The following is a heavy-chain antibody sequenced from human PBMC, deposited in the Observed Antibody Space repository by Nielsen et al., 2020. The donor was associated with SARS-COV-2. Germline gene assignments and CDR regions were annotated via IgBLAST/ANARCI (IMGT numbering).Heavy chain of an antibody. D-gene: IGHD1-26*01. CDR2: INSDGSST. CDR3: ARGSGSYYFDY. J-gene: IGHJ4*02. CDR1: GFTLSSYW. V-gene: IGHV3-74*01. Sequence: GESLKISCAASGFTLSSYWMHWVRQAPGKGLVWVSRINSDGSSTSYADSVKGRFTISRDNAKNTLYLQMNSLRAEDTAVYYCARGSGSYYFDYWGQGTLVTVSS.